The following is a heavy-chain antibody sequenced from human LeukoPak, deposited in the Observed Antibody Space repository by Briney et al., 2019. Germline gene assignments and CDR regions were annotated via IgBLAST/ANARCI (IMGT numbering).Heavy chain of an antibody. D-gene: IGHD6-19*01. J-gene: IGHJ4*02. Sequence: SVKVSRKASGGTFSSYTISWVRQAPGQGLEWMGRIIPILGIANYAQKFQGRVTITADKSTSTAYMELSSLRSEDTAVYYCARHTHSSGWVFDYWGQGTLVTVSS. CDR2: IIPILGIA. CDR1: GGTFSSYT. V-gene: IGHV1-69*02. CDR3: ARHTHSSGWVFDY.